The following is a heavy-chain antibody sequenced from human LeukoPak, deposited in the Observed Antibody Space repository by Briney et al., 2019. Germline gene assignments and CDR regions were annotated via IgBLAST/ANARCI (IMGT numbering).Heavy chain of an antibody. CDR1: GFTFDDYA. J-gene: IGHJ5*02. CDR2: ISWNSGSI. CDR3: ATDGAGFDT. V-gene: IGHV3-9*01. Sequence: SLRLSCAGSGFTFDDYAMHWVRQAPGKGLEWVSGISWNSGSIGYADSVKGRFTISRDNAKKSLYLEMNNLRAEDTAVYYCATDGAGFDTWGQGVLVTVSS.